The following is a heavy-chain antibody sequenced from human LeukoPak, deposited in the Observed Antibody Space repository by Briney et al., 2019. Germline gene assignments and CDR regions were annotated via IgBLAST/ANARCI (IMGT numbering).Heavy chain of an antibody. CDR2: IYYSGST. CDR3: ARAGFFFGSSYYYYYMDV. V-gene: IGHV4-59*01. D-gene: IGHD3-3*01. Sequence: SETLSLTCTVSGGSISSYYWSWIRQPPGKGLEWIGYIYYSGSTNYNPSLKSRVTISVDTSKNQFSLKLSSVTAADTAVYYCARAGFFFGSSYYYYYMDVWGKGTTVTVSS. CDR1: GGSISSYY. J-gene: IGHJ6*03.